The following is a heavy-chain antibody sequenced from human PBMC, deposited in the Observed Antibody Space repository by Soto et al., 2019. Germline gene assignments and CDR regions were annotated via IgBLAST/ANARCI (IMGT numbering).Heavy chain of an antibody. Sequence: SETMCLPCAVYGGNFSGYYWSWIRQPPGKGLEWIGEINHSGSTNYNPSLKSRVTISVDTSKNQFSLKLSSVTAADTAVYYCGFAYCGGDCYSDYWGQGTLVTVSS. CDR1: GGNFSGYY. D-gene: IGHD2-21*01. J-gene: IGHJ4*02. CDR2: INHSGST. V-gene: IGHV4-34*08. CDR3: GFAYCGGDCYSDY.